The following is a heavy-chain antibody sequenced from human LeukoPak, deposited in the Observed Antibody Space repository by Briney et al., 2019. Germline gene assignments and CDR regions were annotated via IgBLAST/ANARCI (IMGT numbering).Heavy chain of an antibody. CDR2: INHAGST. D-gene: IGHD2-15*01. Sequence: SETLSLTCAVYGGSFTDYFWTLIRQPPGKGLEWIGEINHAGSTNYNPSLKSRLNISVDTSKNQFSLKLRSVTAADTAVYYCARAFGRYCSGESCYPFDYWGQGTLVTVSS. J-gene: IGHJ4*02. CDR1: GGSFTDYF. V-gene: IGHV4-34*01. CDR3: ARAFGRYCSGESCYPFDY.